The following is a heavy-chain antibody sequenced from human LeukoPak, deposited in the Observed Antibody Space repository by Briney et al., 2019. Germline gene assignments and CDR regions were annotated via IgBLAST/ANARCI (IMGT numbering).Heavy chain of an antibody. J-gene: IGHJ4*02. CDR1: GFTFSSYP. CDR3: VKRGRQGDYAYDY. CDR2: ISTDGGST. V-gene: IGHV3-64D*06. Sequence: PGGSLRLSCSASGFTFSSYPMHWVRQAPGKGLEYVSSISTDGGSTYYADSVKGRFTNFRDNSKNTLYLQMSSLRGEDTAVYYCVKRGRQGDYAYDYWGQGTLVTVSS. D-gene: IGHD4-17*01.